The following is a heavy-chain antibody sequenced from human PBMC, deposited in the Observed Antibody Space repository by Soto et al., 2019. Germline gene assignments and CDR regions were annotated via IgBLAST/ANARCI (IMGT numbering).Heavy chain of an antibody. CDR2: IIPIFGTA. D-gene: IGHD3-10*01. Sequence: QVQLVQSGAEVKKPGSSVKVSCKASGGTFSSYAISWVRQAPGQGLEWMGGIIPIFGTANYAQKFQGRVRITADETTSTAYMELSSRGSEDTAVYYSARGEGITMVRGVKLIYYYGMDVWGQGTTVTVSS. CDR1: GGTFSSYA. CDR3: ARGEGITMVRGVKLIYYYGMDV. J-gene: IGHJ6*02. V-gene: IGHV1-69*01.